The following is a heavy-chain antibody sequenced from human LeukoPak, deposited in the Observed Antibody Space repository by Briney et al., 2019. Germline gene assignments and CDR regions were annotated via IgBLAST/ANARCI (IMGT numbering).Heavy chain of an antibody. V-gene: IGHV1-2*02. J-gene: IGHJ3*02. CDR1: VCTFTPYY. Sequence: ASVKVSCTPSVCTFTPYYIHWVRQAPGQGLEWRGWINPNSGVTNSAQKFQGRVSMTRATSITTAYMELSRLTSDDTAVYYCATSTVADSDAFDIWGQGTMVTVSS. D-gene: IGHD4-17*01. CDR3: ATSTVADSDAFDI. CDR2: INPNSGVT.